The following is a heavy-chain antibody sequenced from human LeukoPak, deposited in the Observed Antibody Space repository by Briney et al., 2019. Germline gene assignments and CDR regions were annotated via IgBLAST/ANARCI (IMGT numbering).Heavy chain of an antibody. Sequence: GGSLRLSCAASGFTFSSYWMHWVRQAPGKGLVWVSRINSDGSSTSYADSVKGRFTISRDNAKNTLYLQMNSLRDEDTAVYYCARPYCSGGSCLFWGQGTLVTVSS. CDR1: GFTFSSYW. V-gene: IGHV3-74*01. J-gene: IGHJ4*02. D-gene: IGHD2-15*01. CDR3: ARPYCSGGSCLF. CDR2: INSDGSST.